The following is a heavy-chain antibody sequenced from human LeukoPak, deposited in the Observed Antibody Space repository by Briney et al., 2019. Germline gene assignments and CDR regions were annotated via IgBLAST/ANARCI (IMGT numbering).Heavy chain of an antibody. CDR1: GFTFSSYE. CDR3: ARRYCSSTSCLLDY. Sequence: GGSLRLSCAASGFTFSSYEMNWVRQAPRKGLEWVSYISSTSGSTIYYADSVKGRFTISRDNAKNSLYLQMNSLRAEDTAVYYCARRYCSSTSCLLDYWGQGTLVTGSS. D-gene: IGHD2-2*01. V-gene: IGHV3-48*03. J-gene: IGHJ4*02. CDR2: ISSTSGSTI.